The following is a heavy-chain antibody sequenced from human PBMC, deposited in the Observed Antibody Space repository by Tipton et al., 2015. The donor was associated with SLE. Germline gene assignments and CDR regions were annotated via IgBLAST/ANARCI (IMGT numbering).Heavy chain of an antibody. CDR3: ARALGDYGYYYGMDV. CDR1: GFTFSTYA. Sequence: SLRLSCAASGFTFSTYAMHWVRQAPGKGLEWVAVISYDGGNKYYADSVKGRFTISRDNSKNTLYLQMDSLRAEDTAVHYCARALGDYGYYYGMDVWGQGTTVTVSS. CDR2: ISYDGGNK. D-gene: IGHD4-17*01. V-gene: IGHV3-30*04. J-gene: IGHJ6*02.